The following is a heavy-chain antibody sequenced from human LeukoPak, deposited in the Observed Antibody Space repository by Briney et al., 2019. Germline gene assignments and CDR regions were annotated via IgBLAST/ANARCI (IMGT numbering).Heavy chain of an antibody. D-gene: IGHD6-19*01. J-gene: IGHJ4*02. CDR1: RFTFHSYW. V-gene: IGHV3-7*05. CDR3: AKDTPSRNSGWDR. Sequence: TGGSLRLCFAAYRFTFHSYWMSWVRQAPGKGLEWVANIKYDGSEKYYVDSVRGRFTVSRDKSKHTLYLQMNSLRAEDTAIYYCAKDTPSRNSGWDRWGQGTLVTVST. CDR2: IKYDGSEK.